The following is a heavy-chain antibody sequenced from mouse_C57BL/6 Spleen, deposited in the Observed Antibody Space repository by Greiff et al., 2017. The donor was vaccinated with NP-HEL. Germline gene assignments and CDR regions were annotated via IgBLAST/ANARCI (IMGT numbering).Heavy chain of an antibody. CDR3: ARHTTGAMDY. V-gene: IGHV5-6*02. D-gene: IGHD1-1*01. CDR1: GFTFSSYG. J-gene: IGHJ4*01. CDR2: ISSGGSYT. Sequence: DVMLVESGGDLVKPGGSLKLSCAASGFTFSSYGMSWVRQTPDKRLEWVATISSGGSYTYYPDSVKGRFTISRDNAKNTLYLQMSSLKSEDTAMYYCARHTTGAMDYWGQGTSVTVSS.